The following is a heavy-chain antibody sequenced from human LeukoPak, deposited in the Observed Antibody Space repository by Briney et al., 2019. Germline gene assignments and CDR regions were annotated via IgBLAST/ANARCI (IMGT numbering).Heavy chain of an antibody. J-gene: IGHJ5*02. V-gene: IGHV3-74*01. CDR2: INSDGSST. CDR1: GFAFSNYW. CDR3: ARTPVPYCGGDCYLNWFDP. D-gene: IGHD2-21*01. Sequence: GGSLRLSCAASGFAFSNYWMHWVRQAPGKGLVWVSRINSDGSSTSYADSVKGRFTISRDNAKNTLYLQMNSLRAEDTAVYYCARTPVPYCGGDCYLNWFDPWGQGTLVTVSS.